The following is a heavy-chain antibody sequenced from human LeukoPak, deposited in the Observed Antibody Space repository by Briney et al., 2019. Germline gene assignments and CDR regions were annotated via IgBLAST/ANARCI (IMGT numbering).Heavy chain of an antibody. J-gene: IGHJ4*02. CDR3: AREVSRWPYYFDY. CDR2: IYYSGST. D-gene: IGHD4-23*01. Sequence: SSETPSLTCTVSGGSISSGDYYWSWIRQPPEKGLEWIGYIYYSGSTYYNPSLKSRVTISVDTSKNQFSLKLSSVTAADTAVYYCAREVSRWPYYFDYWGQGTLVTVSS. CDR1: GGSISSGDYY. V-gene: IGHV4-30-4*01.